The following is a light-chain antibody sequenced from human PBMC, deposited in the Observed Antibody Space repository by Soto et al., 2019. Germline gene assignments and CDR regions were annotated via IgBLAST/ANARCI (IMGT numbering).Light chain of an antibody. J-gene: IGKJ2*01. V-gene: IGKV3-20*01. CDR3: QQYGRSPMFT. CDR1: QSVSSNY. Sequence: EIVLTQSPGTLSWSPGERATLSCRSSQSVSSNYLAWYQQKPGQAPRLLIYGASRGDAGIPDRFSGSGSGTDFTLTISRLEPEEFAVYFCQQYGRSPMFTFGQGTKLEIK. CDR2: GAS.